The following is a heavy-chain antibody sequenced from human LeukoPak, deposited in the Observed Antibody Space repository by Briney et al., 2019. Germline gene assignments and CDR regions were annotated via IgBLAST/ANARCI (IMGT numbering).Heavy chain of an antibody. CDR3: AKVVRYTASTGTGLDY. CDR1: GFTFFNYG. V-gene: IGHV3-33*06. CDR2: IWNDGSYK. J-gene: IGHJ4*02. Sequence: GGSVTLSCAASGFTFFNYGMHWVRQAPGKGLDWVAVIWNDGSYKYYADPVKGRFTISRDNPKNTLYLQMNSLRAEDTAIYYCAKVVRYTASTGTGLDYWGQGTLVTVSS. D-gene: IGHD6-13*01.